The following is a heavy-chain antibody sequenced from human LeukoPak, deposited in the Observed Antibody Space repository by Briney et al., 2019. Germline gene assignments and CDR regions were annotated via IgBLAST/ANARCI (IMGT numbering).Heavy chain of an antibody. D-gene: IGHD3-22*01. Sequence: GGSLRLSCAASGFTFSSYGMHWVRQAPGKGLEWVAVISYDGSNKYYADSVKGRFTISRDNAKNSLYLQMNSLRAEDTAVYYCARYDYDSSGYYVDYWGQGTLVTVSS. CDR3: ARYDYDSSGYYVDY. V-gene: IGHV3-30*03. J-gene: IGHJ4*02. CDR1: GFTFSSYG. CDR2: ISYDGSNK.